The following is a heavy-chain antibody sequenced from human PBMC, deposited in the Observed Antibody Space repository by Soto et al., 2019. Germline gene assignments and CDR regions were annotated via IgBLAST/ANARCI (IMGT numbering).Heavy chain of an antibody. J-gene: IGHJ4*02. CDR2: LSWNSGTM. V-gene: IGHV3-9*01. CDR3: AKAESSGWYYSLDY. Sequence: EVQLVESGGGLVQPGKSLRLSCAASGFTFDDYAMHWVRQVPGTGLGWVSGLSWNSGTMDFVDSVKGRFTISRDNAKNSLHLHMNSLKPEDTAFYYCAKAESSGWYYSLDYWGQGTLVTVSS. CDR1: GFTFDDYA. D-gene: IGHD6-19*01.